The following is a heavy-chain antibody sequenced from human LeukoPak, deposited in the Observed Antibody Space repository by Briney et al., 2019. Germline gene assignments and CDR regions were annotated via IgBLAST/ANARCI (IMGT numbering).Heavy chain of an antibody. CDR2: ISSSSSYI. J-gene: IGHJ6*02. CDR3: ARTSCRSSTSCYDIYYYGMDV. Sequence: PGGSLRLSCAASGFTFSSYSMNWVRQAPGKGLEWVSSISSSSSYIYYADSVKGRFTISRDNAKNSLYLQMNSLRAEDTAVYYCARTSCRSSTSCYDIYYYGMDVWGQGTTVTVSS. V-gene: IGHV3-21*01. CDR1: GFTFSSYS. D-gene: IGHD2-2*01.